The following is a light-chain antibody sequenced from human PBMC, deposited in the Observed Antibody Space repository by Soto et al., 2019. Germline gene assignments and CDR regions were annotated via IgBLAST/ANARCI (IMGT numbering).Light chain of an antibody. Sequence: DIQMTSSPSTLSASVGDIVTITCRASQSISSWLAWYQQKPGKAPKLLIYDASSLESGVPSRFSGSVSGTEFTLTISSLQPDDFATYYCQQYNSYSLTFGGGTKVEIK. J-gene: IGKJ4*01. CDR3: QQYNSYSLT. CDR1: QSISSW. CDR2: DAS. V-gene: IGKV1-5*01.